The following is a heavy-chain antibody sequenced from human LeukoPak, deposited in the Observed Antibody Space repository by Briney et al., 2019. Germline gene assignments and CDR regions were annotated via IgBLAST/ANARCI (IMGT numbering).Heavy chain of an antibody. J-gene: IGHJ4*02. V-gene: IGHV3-48*04. CDR1: GFTFSSYW. Sequence: GGSLRLSCAASGFTFSSYWMSWVRQAPGKGLEWVSYISSSGSIIYYEDSMKGRFTISRDNAKNSLYLQMNSLRAEDTAVYYCAREYWKNLDSWGQGTLVTVSS. D-gene: IGHD1-1*01. CDR3: AREYWKNLDS. CDR2: ISSSGSII.